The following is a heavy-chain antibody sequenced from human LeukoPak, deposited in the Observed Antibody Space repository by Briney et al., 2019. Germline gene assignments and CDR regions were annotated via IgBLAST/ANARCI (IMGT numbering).Heavy chain of an antibody. Sequence: ESLRLSCAASGFTFSSYAMSWVRQAPGKGLEWIGEITPSGSTNYSPSLKSRVSISIDTSKKKLSLRLTSVTAADSAVYYCASSFYYESRDYWGQGTLVTVSS. CDR2: ITPSGST. V-gene: IGHV4-34*01. D-gene: IGHD3-22*01. CDR3: ASSFYYESRDY. J-gene: IGHJ4*02. CDR1: GFTFSSYA.